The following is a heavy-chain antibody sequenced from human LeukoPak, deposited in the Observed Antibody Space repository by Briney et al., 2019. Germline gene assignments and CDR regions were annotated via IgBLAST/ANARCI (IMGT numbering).Heavy chain of an antibody. J-gene: IGHJ4*02. CDR1: GFTFSSYA. CDR3: ARNKGLFDY. CDR2: ISGSGGTI. V-gene: IGHV3-23*01. Sequence: GGSLRLSCAASGFTFSSYAMSWVRQAPGKGLEWVSAISGSGGTIYYADSVKGRFTISRDNAKNSLYLQMNSLRAEDTAVYYCARNKGLFDYWGQGTLVTVSS. D-gene: IGHD1/OR15-1a*01.